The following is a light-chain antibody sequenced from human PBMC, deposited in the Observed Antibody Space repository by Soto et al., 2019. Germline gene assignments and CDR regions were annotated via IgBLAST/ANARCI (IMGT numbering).Light chain of an antibody. CDR1: SSDVGAFNY. J-gene: IGLJ1*01. CDR2: EVG. Sequence: QSALTQPASVSGSPGQSITISCTGTSSDVGAFNYVSWYLQYPGKATKLMIYEVGNRPSGVSNRVSGSKSGNTASLTISGLQAEDEADYYCCSYASGSIYVFGTGTKVTVL. V-gene: IGLV2-14*01. CDR3: CSYASGSIYV.